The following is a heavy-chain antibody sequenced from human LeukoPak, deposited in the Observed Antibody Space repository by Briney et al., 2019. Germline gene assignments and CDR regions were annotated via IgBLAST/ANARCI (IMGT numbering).Heavy chain of an antibody. D-gene: IGHD5-18*01. Sequence: GGSLRLSCAASGFTVSSNYMSWVRQAPGKGLEWVSLIYSSGTTYYADSVKGRFTISRHNSGNTLYLQMNSLRAEDTAVYYCARVGPGYTYVYGALYYFDSWGQGTLVSVSS. V-gene: IGHV3-53*04. CDR1: GFTVSSNY. CDR2: IYSSGTT. CDR3: ARVGPGYTYVYGALYYFDS. J-gene: IGHJ4*02.